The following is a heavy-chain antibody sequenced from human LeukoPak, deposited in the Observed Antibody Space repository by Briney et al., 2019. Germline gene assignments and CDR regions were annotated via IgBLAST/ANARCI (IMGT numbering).Heavy chain of an antibody. J-gene: IGHJ4*02. CDR1: GYTFTDYY. V-gene: IGHV1-2*02. CDR3: ARVHFYDSSGYSLINP. D-gene: IGHD3-22*01. Sequence: ASVKLSCKASGYTFTDYYMHWVRQAPGQRLEWMGGINPNSGGTNYAQKSQGRVTMTRDTSISAAYMELSRLKSDDTAVYYCARVHFYDSSGYSLINPWGQGTLVTVSS. CDR2: INPNSGGT.